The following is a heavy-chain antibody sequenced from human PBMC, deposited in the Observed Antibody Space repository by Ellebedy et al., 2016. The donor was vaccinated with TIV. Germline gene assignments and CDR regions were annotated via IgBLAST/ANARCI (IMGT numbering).Heavy chain of an antibody. CDR1: GGSLSGYY. CDR3: ARGLQLDDVVVVAGYDY. CDR2: INHRGSA. Sequence: MPSETLSLTCAVYGGSLSGYYWGWIRQAPGKGLEWIGDINHRGSANYNPSLKSRVTISVDTSKNHFSLKLSSVTAADTAVYYCARGLQLDDVVVVAGYDYWGQGTLVTVSS. D-gene: IGHD2-15*01. J-gene: IGHJ4*02. V-gene: IGHV4-34*01.